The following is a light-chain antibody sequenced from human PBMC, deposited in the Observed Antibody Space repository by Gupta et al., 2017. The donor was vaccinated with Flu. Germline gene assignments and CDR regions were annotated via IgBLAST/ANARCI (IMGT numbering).Light chain of an antibody. J-gene: IGKJ1*01. CDR1: QSISSY. V-gene: IGKV1-39*01. CDR3: QQSDSSPRT. Sequence: PSSLSASIGDRVTITCRASQSISSYLNWYQQKPGKAPKLLIYAASSLQSGVPSRFSGSGSGTDFTLTISSLQPEDSATYYCQQSDSSPRTFGQGTKVEIK. CDR2: AAS.